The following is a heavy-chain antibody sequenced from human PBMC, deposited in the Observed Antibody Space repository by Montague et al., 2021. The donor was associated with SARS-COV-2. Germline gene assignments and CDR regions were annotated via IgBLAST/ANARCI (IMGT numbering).Heavy chain of an antibody. Sequence: SLRLSCAASGFTVSSNYMSWVRQAPGKGLEWVSFIYSSGRTSYADSVEGRFTTSRDNSKNTLYLQMNSLRAEDTAVYYCARDFGESRDHWGQGTLVTVSS. J-gene: IGHJ4*02. CDR3: ARDFGESRDH. D-gene: IGHD3-10*01. CDR2: IYSSGRT. CDR1: GFTVSSNY. V-gene: IGHV3-53*01.